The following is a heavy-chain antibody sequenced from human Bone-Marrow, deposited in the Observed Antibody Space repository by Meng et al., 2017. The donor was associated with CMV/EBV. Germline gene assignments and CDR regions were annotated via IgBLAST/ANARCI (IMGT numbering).Heavy chain of an antibody. J-gene: IGHJ6*02. V-gene: IGHV1-69*10. CDR3: ARDLLYGSIAAAGTYYYYGMDV. D-gene: IGHD6-13*01. CDR2: IIPILGIA. Sequence: SVKVSCKASGDTFNNYVFSWVRQAPGQGLEWMGGIIPILGIANYAQKFQGRVTITADKSTSTAYMELSSLRSEDTAVYYCARDLLYGSIAAAGTYYYYGMDVWGQGTTVTVSS. CDR1: GDTFNNYV.